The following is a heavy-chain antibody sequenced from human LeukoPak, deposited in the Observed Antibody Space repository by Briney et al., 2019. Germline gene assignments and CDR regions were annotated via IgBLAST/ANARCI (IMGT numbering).Heavy chain of an antibody. CDR1: GGSIISNY. CDR3: ARGVRLGFDP. D-gene: IGHD4/OR15-4a*01. V-gene: IGHV4-59*01. J-gene: IGHJ5*02. Sequence: SETLSLTCTVSGGSIISNYWSWIRQPPGKGLEWIGYIYYSGSTNCNPSLKSRVTISVDTSKNQFSLKLSSVTAADTAVYYCARGVRLGFDPWGQGTLVTVSS. CDR2: IYYSGST.